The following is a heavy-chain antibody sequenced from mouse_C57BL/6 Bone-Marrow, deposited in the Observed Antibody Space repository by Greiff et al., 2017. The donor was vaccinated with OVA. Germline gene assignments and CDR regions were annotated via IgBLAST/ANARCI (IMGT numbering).Heavy chain of an antibody. V-gene: IGHV1-85*01. J-gene: IGHJ3*01. CDR2: IYPRDGST. Sequence: VQLQQSGPELVKPGASVKLSCKASGYTFTSYDINWVKQRPGQGLEWIGWIYPRDGSTKYNEQFKGKATLPVDTSSSTAYMERHSLTSEDSAVYFCARKGSQAWFAYWGRGTLVTVSA. CDR3: ARKGSQAWFAY. CDR1: GYTFTSYD.